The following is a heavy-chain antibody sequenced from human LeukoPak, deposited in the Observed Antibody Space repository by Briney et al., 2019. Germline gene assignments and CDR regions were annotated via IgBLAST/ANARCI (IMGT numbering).Heavy chain of an antibody. CDR3: AKENSFYDFDYFDY. D-gene: IGHD2/OR15-2a*01. CDR2: ISGSGGTT. Sequence: GGPLRLSCAASGFTFSSDAMSWVRQAPGKGLEWVSAISGSGGTTYFADSVKGRFTISRDNSKNTLYLQMNSLRAEDTAVYYCAKENSFYDFDYFDYWGQGALVTASS. V-gene: IGHV3-23*01. J-gene: IGHJ4*02. CDR1: GFTFSSDA.